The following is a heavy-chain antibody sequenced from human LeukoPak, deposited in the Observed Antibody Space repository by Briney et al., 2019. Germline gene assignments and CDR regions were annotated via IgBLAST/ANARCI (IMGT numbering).Heavy chain of an antibody. Sequence: PGGSLRLSCAASGFTFSDHYMDWVRQAPGKGLEWVGRTRNKANSYTTEYAASVKGRFTISRGDSKNSLYLQMNSLKTEDTAVYYCALYYYDSSGYYYFDYWGQGTLVTVSS. CDR1: GFTFSDHY. V-gene: IGHV3-72*01. CDR3: ALYYYDSSGYYYFDY. J-gene: IGHJ4*02. D-gene: IGHD3-22*01. CDR2: TRNKANSYTT.